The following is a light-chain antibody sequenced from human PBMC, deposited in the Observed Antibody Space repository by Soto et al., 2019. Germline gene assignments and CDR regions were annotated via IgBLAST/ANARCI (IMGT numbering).Light chain of an antibody. CDR1: QSISGY. CDR2: AAS. V-gene: IGKV1-9*01. Sequence: DIQMTQSPSSLSASVGDRVTITCLASQSISGYLNWYQQKPGKAPKLLIYAASTLQSGVPSRFSGSGSGTEFTLTISSLQPEDFATYYCQQLKSNLITFGQGTRLEI. J-gene: IGKJ5*01. CDR3: QQLKSNLIT.